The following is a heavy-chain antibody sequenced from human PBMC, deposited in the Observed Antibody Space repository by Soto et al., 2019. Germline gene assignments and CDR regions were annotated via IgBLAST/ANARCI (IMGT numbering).Heavy chain of an antibody. CDR2: IDPSDSYT. CDR1: GYSFSNYW. V-gene: IGHV5-10-1*01. CDR3: ARDDIRGMDV. D-gene: IGHD3-22*01. Sequence: GESLKISCKGSGYSFSNYWIAWVRQMPGKGLEWMGRIDPSDSYTNYSPSFQGHVTISADKSISTAYLQWSSLKASDTAMYYCARDDIRGMDVWGQGTTVTVSS. J-gene: IGHJ6*02.